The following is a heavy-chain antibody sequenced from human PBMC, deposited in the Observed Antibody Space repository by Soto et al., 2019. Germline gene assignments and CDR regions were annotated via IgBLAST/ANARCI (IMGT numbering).Heavy chain of an antibody. CDR3: ARVGWNYYYYGMDV. J-gene: IGHJ6*02. CDR2: IYYSGST. Sequence: PSETLSLTCTVSGGSISSGDYYWSWIRQPPGKGLEWIGYIYYSGSTYYNPSLKSRVTISVDTSKNKFSLKLSSVTAADTAVYYCARVGWNYYYYGMDVWGQGTTVTVSS. CDR1: GGSISSGDYY. D-gene: IGHD2-15*01. V-gene: IGHV4-30-4*01.